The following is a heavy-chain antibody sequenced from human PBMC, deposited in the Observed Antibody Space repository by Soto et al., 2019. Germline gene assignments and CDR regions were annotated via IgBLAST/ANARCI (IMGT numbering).Heavy chain of an antibody. J-gene: IGHJ4*02. D-gene: IGHD3-9*01. CDR1: GDSISSSNYY. CDR3: ASYELSTAYCPQFLFGY. CDR2: IYYSGST. V-gene: IGHV4-39*02. Sequence: QLQLQESGPGLVKPSETLSLTCSVSGDSISSSNYYWGWIRQPPGKGLEWIGRIYYSGSTYYNPSLSIRVSLSLDMSKNRFSLQLTSLTAADTAVYYCASYELSTAYCPQFLFGYWVQGTLVTVSA.